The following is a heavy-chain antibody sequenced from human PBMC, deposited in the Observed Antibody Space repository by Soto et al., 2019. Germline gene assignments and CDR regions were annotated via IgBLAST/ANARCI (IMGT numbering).Heavy chain of an antibody. CDR1: GFAFSTYW. CDR2: IKFDGSST. CDR3: ARGAKNVYAMDV. Sequence: PGGSLRLSCAASGFAFSTYWMHWVRQAPGKGLLWVSRIKFDGSSTYYGDSVKGRFTISRDDAKNTLFLQMNGLRVDDTAVYYCARGAKNVYAMDVWGQETTVTVSS. V-gene: IGHV3-74*01. J-gene: IGHJ6*02. D-gene: IGHD1-1*01.